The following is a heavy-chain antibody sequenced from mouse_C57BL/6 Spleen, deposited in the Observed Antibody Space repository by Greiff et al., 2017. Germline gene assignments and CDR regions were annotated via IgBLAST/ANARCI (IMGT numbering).Heavy chain of an antibody. D-gene: IGHD4-1*02. CDR3: TVYQLGNWCFDV. CDR2: ISSGDDYI. V-gene: IGHV5-9-1*02. CDR1: GFTFSSYD. J-gene: IGHJ1*03. Sequence: VQLKESGEGLVKPGGSLKLSCAASGFTFSSYDMSWVRQTPEKRLEWVAYISSGDDYIYYADTVKGRFTISRDNARNTLNLQMSSLKADDTAIYYGTVYQLGNWCFDVWGTGTTVTVSS.